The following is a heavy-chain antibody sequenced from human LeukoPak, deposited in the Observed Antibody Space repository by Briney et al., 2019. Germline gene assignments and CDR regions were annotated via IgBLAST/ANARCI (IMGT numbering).Heavy chain of an antibody. CDR2: INPNSGGT. CDR3: ARDDATFLVHWFDP. CDR1: GYAFTDYY. J-gene: IGHJ5*02. Sequence: ASVKVSCKTSGYAFTDYYMHWVRQAPGQGLEWMGWINPNSGGTNYAQKFQGRVTMTRDTSISTAYMELNRLRSDDTVVYYCARDDATFLVHWFDPWGQGTLVTVSS. D-gene: IGHD6-13*01. V-gene: IGHV1-2*02.